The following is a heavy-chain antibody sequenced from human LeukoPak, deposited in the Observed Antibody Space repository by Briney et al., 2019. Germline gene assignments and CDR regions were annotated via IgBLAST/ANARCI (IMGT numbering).Heavy chain of an antibody. CDR3: VREARGYHYTYFDY. Sequence: GGSLRLSCTASGFTLGSHDMHWVRQIPGQGLEWVAAVSSGFHAFFADSVQGRFTVSREDARNSLYLQMNSLRAGDTAVYYCVREARGYHYTYFDYWGQGTLVSVSS. D-gene: IGHD5-18*01. CDR1: GFTLGSHD. V-gene: IGHV3-13*01. CDR2: VSSGFHA. J-gene: IGHJ4*02.